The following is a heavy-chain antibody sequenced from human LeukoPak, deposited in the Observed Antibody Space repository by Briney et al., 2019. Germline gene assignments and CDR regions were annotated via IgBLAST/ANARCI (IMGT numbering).Heavy chain of an antibody. CDR2: INPNSGGT. CDR3: ARGAHDILTGYTPLDY. CDR1: GYTFTGYY. J-gene: IGHJ4*02. D-gene: IGHD3-9*01. V-gene: IGHV1-2*02. Sequence: ASVKVSCKASGYTFTGYYMHWVRQAPGQGLEWMGWINPNSGGTNYAQKFRGRVTMTRDTSISTAYMELSRLRSDDTAVYYCARGAHDILTGYTPLDYWGQGTLVTVSS.